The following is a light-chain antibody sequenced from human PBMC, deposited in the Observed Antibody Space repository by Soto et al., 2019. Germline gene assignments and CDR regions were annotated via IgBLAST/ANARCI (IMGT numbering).Light chain of an antibody. V-gene: IGLV3-21*02. CDR3: QVWDSSSDHYV. CDR1: NIGSKS. Sequence: YELTSAPSGPVVAGETARITSGGNNIGSKSVHWYQQKPGQAPVLVVYDDSDRPSGIPERFSGSNSGNTATLTISRVEDGDEADYYCQVWDSSSDHYVFGTGTKVTVL. J-gene: IGLJ1*01. CDR2: DDS.